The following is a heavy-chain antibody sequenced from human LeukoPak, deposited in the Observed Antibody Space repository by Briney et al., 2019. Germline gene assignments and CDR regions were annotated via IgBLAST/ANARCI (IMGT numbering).Heavy chain of an antibody. J-gene: IGHJ4*02. CDR3: ARSPDIQLWPTY. CDR2: IIPIFGTA. Sequence: SVKVSCKASGGTFSSYAISWVRQAPGQGLEWMGGIIPIFGTANYAQKFQGRVTITADESTSTAYMELSSLRSEDTAVYYCARSPDIQLWPTYWGQGTLVTVSS. V-gene: IGHV1-69*13. CDR1: GGTFSSYA. D-gene: IGHD5-18*01.